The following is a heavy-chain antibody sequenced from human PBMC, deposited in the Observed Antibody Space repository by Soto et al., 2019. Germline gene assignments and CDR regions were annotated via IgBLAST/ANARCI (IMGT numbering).Heavy chain of an antibody. J-gene: IGHJ6*02. D-gene: IGHD1-26*01. Sequence: SLRLSCAASGFTFSSYGMHWVRQAPGKGLEWVAVISYDGSNKYSADSVKGRFTISRDNSKNTLYLQMNSLRAEDTAVYYCAKDVVVGATTGLGDYYYYYGMDVWGQGTTVTVSS. CDR1: GFTFSSYG. V-gene: IGHV3-30*18. CDR2: ISYDGSNK. CDR3: AKDVVVGATTGLGDYYYYYGMDV.